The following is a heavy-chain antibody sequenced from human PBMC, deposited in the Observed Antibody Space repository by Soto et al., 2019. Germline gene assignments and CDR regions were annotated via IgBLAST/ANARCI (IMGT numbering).Heavy chain of an antibody. V-gene: IGHV4-59*11. CDR1: GGSISNHY. CDR2: ILYSGST. D-gene: IGHD3-10*01. J-gene: IGHJ4*02. CDR3: AGDTYGLDY. Sequence: QVQLQESGPGLVKPSETLSLTCTVSGGSISNHYWNWIRQPPGRGLEWIGNILYSGSTNYNPSLKSRVPISVDTSRNQFSLKLSSVTAADTAVYYCAGDTYGLDYWGQGTLVSVSS.